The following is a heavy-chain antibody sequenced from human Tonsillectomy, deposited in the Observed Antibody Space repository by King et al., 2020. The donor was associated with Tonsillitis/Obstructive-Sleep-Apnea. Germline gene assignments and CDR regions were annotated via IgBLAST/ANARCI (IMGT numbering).Heavy chain of an antibody. V-gene: IGHV3-64D*06. J-gene: IGHJ3*02. D-gene: IGHD2-2*02. CDR1: GFTFSSYA. CDR3: VKGGYFSNTNCYSAFDI. Sequence: VQLVESGGGLVQPGGSLRLSCSASGFTFSSYAMHWVRQAPGKGLEYVSVISSNGGSTYYADSVKGRFTISRDNSKNTLYLQVSSLRAEDTAVYYCVKGGYFSNTNCYSAFDIWGQGTMVTVSS. CDR2: ISSNGGST.